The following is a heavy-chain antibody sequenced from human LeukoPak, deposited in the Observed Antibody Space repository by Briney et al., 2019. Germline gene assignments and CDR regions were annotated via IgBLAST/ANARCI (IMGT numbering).Heavy chain of an antibody. CDR2: INPNSGGT. J-gene: IGHJ3*02. CDR3: AVPYCDFTDAFDI. CDR1: GYTFTGYY. Sequence: ASVKVSCKASGYTFTGYYMHWVRQAHGQGLEWMGWINPNSGGTNYAQKFQGRVTMTRDTSISTAYMELSRLRSDDTAVYYCAVPYCDFTDAFDIWGQGTMVTVSS. V-gene: IGHV1-2*02. D-gene: IGHD3-3*01.